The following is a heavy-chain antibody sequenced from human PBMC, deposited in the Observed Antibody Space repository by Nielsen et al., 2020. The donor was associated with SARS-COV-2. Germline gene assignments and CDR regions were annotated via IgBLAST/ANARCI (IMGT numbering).Heavy chain of an antibody. V-gene: IGHV3-23*01. J-gene: IGHJ1*01. D-gene: IGHD1-26*01. CDR2: VSSSGGNT. CDR3: AKDRGSYLLEH. CDR1: GFTFTDYA. Sequence: GGSLRLSCEASGFTFTDYAMGWVRQAPGKGLEWVSRVSSSGGNTYYADSMNDRFTISRDNSKKTLYLQMNSLRVEDTAVYYCAKDRGSYLLEHWGQGTLVTVSS.